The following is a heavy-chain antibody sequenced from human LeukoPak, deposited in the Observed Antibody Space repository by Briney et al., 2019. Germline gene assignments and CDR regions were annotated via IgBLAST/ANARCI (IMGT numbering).Heavy chain of an antibody. J-gene: IGHJ4*02. CDR2: INPNSGGT. V-gene: IGHV1-2*02. CDR1: GYTFTGYY. D-gene: IGHD2-21*02. Sequence: ASVEVSCKASGYTFTGYYMHWVRQAPGQGLEWMGWINPNSGGTNYAQKFQGRVTMTRDTSISTAYMELSRLRSDDTAVYYCARAPRVLVTSTRYYFDYWGQGTLVTVSS. CDR3: ARAPRVLVTSTRYYFDY.